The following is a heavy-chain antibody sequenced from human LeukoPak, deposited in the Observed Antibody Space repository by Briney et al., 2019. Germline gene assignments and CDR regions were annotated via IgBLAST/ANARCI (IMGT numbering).Heavy chain of an antibody. CDR2: INPNTGAT. J-gene: IGHJ4*02. CDR1: GCTFIGYY. V-gene: IGHV1-2*02. Sequence: ASVKVSCKPSGCTFIGYYIHWVRQAPGQGLEWMGWINPNTGATNYAQKFQGRVTMTRDMSISTAYMELSRLTSDGTAVYYCARDRYTIRGLDYWGQGTLVTVSS. D-gene: IGHD4-23*01. CDR3: ARDRYTIRGLDY.